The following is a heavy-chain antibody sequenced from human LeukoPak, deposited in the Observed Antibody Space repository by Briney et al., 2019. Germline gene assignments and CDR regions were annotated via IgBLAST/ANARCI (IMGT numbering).Heavy chain of an antibody. CDR2: IYHSGNT. Sequence: SETLSLTCTVPGGSISSYYWSWIRQPPGKGLEWIGYIYHSGNTNYNPSLKSRVTISVDTSKNQFSLKLSSATAADTAVYYCARGYCSGGSCYLLYWGQGTLVTVSS. CDR1: GGSISSYY. J-gene: IGHJ4*02. CDR3: ARGYCSGGSCYLLY. D-gene: IGHD2-15*01. V-gene: IGHV4-59*01.